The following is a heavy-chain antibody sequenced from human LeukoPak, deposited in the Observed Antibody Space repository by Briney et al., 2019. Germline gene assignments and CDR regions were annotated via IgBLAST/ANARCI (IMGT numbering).Heavy chain of an antibody. V-gene: IGHV3-15*01. CDR1: GFTFSNAW. J-gene: IGHJ3*02. CDR3: TTGEYPGAFDI. CDR2: MKSKTDGGTT. D-gene: IGHD2/OR15-2a*01. Sequence: GGSLRLSCAASGFTFSNAWMSWVRQAPGKGLEWVGRMKSKTDGGTTDYAAPVKGRFTISRDDSKNTLYLQMNSLKTEDTAVYYCTTGEYPGAFDIWGQGTMVTVSS.